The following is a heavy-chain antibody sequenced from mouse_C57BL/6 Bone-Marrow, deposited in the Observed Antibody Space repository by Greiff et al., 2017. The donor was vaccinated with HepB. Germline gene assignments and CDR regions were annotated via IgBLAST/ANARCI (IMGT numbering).Heavy chain of an antibody. CDR1: GYTFTSYW. CDR2: IDPSDSYT. Sequence: QVQLKQPGAELVKPGASVKLSCKASGYTFTSYWMQWVKQRPGQGLEWIGEIDPSDSYTNYNQKFKGKATLTVDTSSSTAYMQLSSLTSEDSAVYYCARYYYGSSPWYFDVWGTGTTVTVSS. J-gene: IGHJ1*03. CDR3: ARYYYGSSPWYFDV. V-gene: IGHV1-50*01. D-gene: IGHD1-1*01.